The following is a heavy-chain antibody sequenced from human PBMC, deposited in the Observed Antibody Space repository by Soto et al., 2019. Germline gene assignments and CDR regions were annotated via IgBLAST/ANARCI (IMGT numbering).Heavy chain of an antibody. V-gene: IGHV6-1*01. CDR2: TYYRSTWSY. CDR1: GDSVSSNSAT. CDR3: ARRGEIAAAGTEYYYYMAV. Sequence: PSQALSLNCTIAGDSVSSNSATWDWIRQSPSSGLEWLGRTYYRSTWSYDYAVSVQSRITINPDTSKNQFSLQLNSVTPEDTAVYYCARRGEIAAAGTEYYYYMAVWGKGTTVTVS. J-gene: IGHJ6*03. D-gene: IGHD6-13*01.